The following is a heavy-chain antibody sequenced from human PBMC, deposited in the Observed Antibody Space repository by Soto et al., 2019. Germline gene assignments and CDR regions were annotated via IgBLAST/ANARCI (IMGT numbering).Heavy chain of an antibody. J-gene: IGHJ6*02. CDR2: IIPIFGTA. D-gene: IGHD2-21*01. CDR3: ARDISRDVVVVGNMDV. V-gene: IGHV1-69*13. Sequence: SVKVSCKASGGTFSSYAISWVRQAPGQGLEWMGGIIPIFGTANYAQKFQGRVTITADESTSTAYMELSSLRSEDTAVYYCARDISRDVVVVGNMDVWGQGTTVTVSS. CDR1: GGTFSSYA.